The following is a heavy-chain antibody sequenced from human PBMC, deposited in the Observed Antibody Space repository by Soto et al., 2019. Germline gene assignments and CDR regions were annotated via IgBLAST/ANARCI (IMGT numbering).Heavy chain of an antibody. CDR3: ATGPTIFGVVISFEYYYGFDV. V-gene: IGHV3-23*01. Sequence: EVQLLESGGGLVQPGGSLRLSCAASGVIFSNSAMSWVRQPPGKGLEWVSAISGSGSSTYYADSVKGRFTISRDNSKNTLYLQVISLRAEDTAVYYCATGPTIFGVVISFEYYYGFDVWGQGTTVTVSS. CDR1: GVIFSNSA. D-gene: IGHD3-3*01. CDR2: ISGSGSST. J-gene: IGHJ6*02.